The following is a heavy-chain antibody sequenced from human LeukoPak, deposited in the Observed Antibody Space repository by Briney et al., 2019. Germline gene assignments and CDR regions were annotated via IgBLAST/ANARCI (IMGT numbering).Heavy chain of an antibody. V-gene: IGHV3-33*08. CDR1: GFTFRTYA. CDR2: IWYDGSNK. CDR3: ARVVAWELPGLLVDY. D-gene: IGHD1-26*01. J-gene: IGHJ4*02. Sequence: GGSLRLSCEVSGFTFRTYAMHWVRQAPGKGLEWVAVIWYDGSNKYYADSVKGRFTISRDNSKNTLYLQMNSLRAEDTAVYYCARVVAWELPGLLVDYWGQGTLVTVSS.